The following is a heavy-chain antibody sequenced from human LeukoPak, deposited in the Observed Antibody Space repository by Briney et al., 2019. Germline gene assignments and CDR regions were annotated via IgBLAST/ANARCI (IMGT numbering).Heavy chain of an antibody. V-gene: IGHV4-34*01. Sequence: SETLSLTCAVYGGSFSDYHWSWIRQPPGKGLEWIGEINHSGSTNYNPSLKSRVTISVDTSKNQFSLKLSSVTAADTAVYYCARARRYYYGSGTYRPMYLDVWGQGTTVTVSS. J-gene: IGHJ6*02. CDR3: ARARRYYYGSGTYRPMYLDV. CDR2: INHSGST. D-gene: IGHD3-10*01. CDR1: GGSFSDYH.